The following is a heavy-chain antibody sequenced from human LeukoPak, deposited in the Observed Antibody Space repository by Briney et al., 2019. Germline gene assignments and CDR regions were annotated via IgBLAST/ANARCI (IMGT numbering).Heavy chain of an antibody. CDR3: ARDQYGSGSTF. D-gene: IGHD3-10*01. CDR2: INHSGST. V-gene: IGHV4-34*01. Sequence: PSETLSLTCAVYGGSFSGYYWSWIRQPPGKGLEWIGEINHSGSTNYNPSLKSRVTISVDTSRNQFSLKLSSVTAADTAVYYCARDQYGSGSTFWGQGTLVTVSS. J-gene: IGHJ4*02. CDR1: GGSFSGYY.